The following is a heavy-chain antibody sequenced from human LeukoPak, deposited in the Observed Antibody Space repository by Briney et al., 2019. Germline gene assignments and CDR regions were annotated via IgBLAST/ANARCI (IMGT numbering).Heavy chain of an antibody. V-gene: IGHV3-15*01. CDR1: GLTFSNAW. CDR2: IKSKTDGGTT. Sequence: GGSLRLSCAASGLTFSNAWISWVRQAPGKGLEWVGRIKSKTDGGTTDYAAPVKGRFTISRDDSKNTLYLQMNSLKTEDTAVYYCTTDSYYDILTGRKIDYWGQGTLVTVSS. CDR3: TTDSYYDILTGRKIDY. D-gene: IGHD3-9*01. J-gene: IGHJ4*02.